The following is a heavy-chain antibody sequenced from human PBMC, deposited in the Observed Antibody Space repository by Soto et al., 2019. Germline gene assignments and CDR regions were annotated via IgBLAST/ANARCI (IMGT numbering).Heavy chain of an antibody. CDR1: GYTFTSYG. Sequence: GASVKVSCKASGYTFTSYGISWVRQAPGQGLEWMGWISAYNGNTNYAQKLQGRVTMTTDTSTSTAYMELRSLRSDDTAVYYCARELVTIFGVVITDPYYYYGMDVWGQGTTVTVSS. CDR3: ARELVTIFGVVITDPYYYYGMDV. J-gene: IGHJ6*02. CDR2: ISAYNGNT. V-gene: IGHV1-18*01. D-gene: IGHD3-3*01.